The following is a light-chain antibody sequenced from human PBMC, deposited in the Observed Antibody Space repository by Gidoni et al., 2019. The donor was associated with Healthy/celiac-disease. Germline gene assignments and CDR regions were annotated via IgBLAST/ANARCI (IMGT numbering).Light chain of an antibody. J-gene: IGKJ4*01. CDR1: QSNSSY. CDR2: AAS. V-gene: IGKV1-39*01. Sequence: DIQMTQSPPSLSASVGDRATITCRASQSNSSYLNWYQQKPGKAPKLLIYAASSLQSGVPSRFSGSGSGTDFTLTISSLQPEDFATYYCQQSYSTPAVTFGGGTKVEIK. CDR3: QQSYSTPAVT.